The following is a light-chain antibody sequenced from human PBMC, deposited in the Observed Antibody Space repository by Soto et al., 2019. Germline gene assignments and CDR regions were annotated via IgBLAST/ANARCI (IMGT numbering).Light chain of an antibody. CDR3: SSYTSSLDV. CDR2: DVS. V-gene: IGLV2-14*01. J-gene: IGLJ1*01. Sequence: QSALTQPASVSGSPGQSITISCTETSSDVGGYNYVSWYQQHPGKAPKLMIYDVSNRPSGVSNRFSGSKSGNTASLTISGLQAEDEADYYCSSYTSSLDVFGTGTKLTVL. CDR1: SSDVGGYNY.